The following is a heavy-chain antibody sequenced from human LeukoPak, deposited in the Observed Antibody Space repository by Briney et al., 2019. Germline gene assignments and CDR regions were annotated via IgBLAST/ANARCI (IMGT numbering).Heavy chain of an antibody. CDR1: GGSISSYY. V-gene: IGHV4-59*08. Sequence: SETLSLTCTVPGGSISSYYWSWIREPPGKGLEWMGYIYYSGSTNYNPSLKSRVTISVDTSKNQFSLKLSSVTAADTAVYYCARQSSSSSWYVGDAFDIWGQGTMVTVSS. D-gene: IGHD6-13*01. CDR3: ARQSSSSSWYVGDAFDI. J-gene: IGHJ3*02. CDR2: IYYSGST.